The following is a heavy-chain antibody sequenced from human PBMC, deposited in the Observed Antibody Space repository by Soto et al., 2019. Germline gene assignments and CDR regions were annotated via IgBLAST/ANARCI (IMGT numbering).Heavy chain of an antibody. CDR3: AKDRGIIVTAGDAVDV. J-gene: IGHJ3*01. CDR1: GFTLSMSA. Sequence: EVQLMESGGGVVQPGGSLRLSCASSGFTLSMSAVNWVRQAPGKGLEWVSYISDSGDRTYYADYVKGRFTISRDRSKNTVSLQMDSLRAEDTAVYYCAKDRGIIVTAGDAVDVWGQGTKVTVSS. D-gene: IGHD3-16*02. CDR2: ISDSGDRT. V-gene: IGHV3-23*01.